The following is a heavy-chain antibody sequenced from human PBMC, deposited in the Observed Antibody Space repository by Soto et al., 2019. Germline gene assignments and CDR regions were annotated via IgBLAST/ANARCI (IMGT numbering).Heavy chain of an antibody. D-gene: IGHD4-17*01. CDR1: GGSISSGGYY. Sequence: QVQLQESGPGLVKPSQTLSLTWTVSGGSISSGGYYWSWIRQHPGKGLEWIGYIYYSGSTYYNPFLKSRVTISVDTSKNQFSLKLSSVTAADTAVYYCARDPAYGDGNWFDPWGQGTLVTVSS. CDR2: IYYSGST. V-gene: IGHV4-31*02. J-gene: IGHJ5*02. CDR3: ARDPAYGDGNWFDP.